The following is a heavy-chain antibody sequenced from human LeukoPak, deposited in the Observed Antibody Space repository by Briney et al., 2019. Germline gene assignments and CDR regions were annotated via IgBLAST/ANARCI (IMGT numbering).Heavy chain of an antibody. J-gene: IGHJ5*02. CDR2: IYTSGST. CDR1: GGSISSYY. V-gene: IGHV4-4*07. CDR3: ARDVSSGYVYWFDP. Sequence: PSETLSLTCTVSGGSISSYYWSWIRQPAGKGLEWIGRIYTSGSTNYNPSLKSRLTMSVDTSTNQSSLKLSSVTAADTAVYYCARDVSSGYVYWFDPWGQGTLVTVSS. D-gene: IGHD5-12*01.